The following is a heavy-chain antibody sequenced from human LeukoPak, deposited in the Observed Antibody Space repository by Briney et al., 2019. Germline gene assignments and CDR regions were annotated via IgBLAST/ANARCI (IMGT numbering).Heavy chain of an antibody. CDR1: GFTFSDHY. V-gene: IGHV3-72*01. D-gene: IGHD3-10*01. CDR2: TRNKANSYTT. J-gene: IGHJ6*02. Sequence: GGYLRLSCAASGFTFSDHYMDWVRQAPGKGLEWVGRTRNKANSYTTEYAASVKGRFTISRDDSKNSLYLQMNSLKTEDTAVYYCARFNYYGSGSYYHYYYGMDVWGQGTTVTVSS. CDR3: ARFNYYGSGSYYHYYYGMDV.